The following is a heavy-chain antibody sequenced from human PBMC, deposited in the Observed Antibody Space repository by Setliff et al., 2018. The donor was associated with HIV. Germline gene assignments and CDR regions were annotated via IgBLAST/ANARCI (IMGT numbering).Heavy chain of an antibody. CDR1: GASISSHY. CDR2: VDFRGNS. CDR3: ARAGYNLWSGYDAFDV. D-gene: IGHD3-3*01. Sequence: LSLTCTLSGASISSHYWSWIRQAPGKGLEWVGSVDFRGNSSANPSLKSRLMISVDTSKNRLSLKSTSVTAADTAVYFCARAGYNLWSGYDAFDVWGQGTLVTVSS. J-gene: IGHJ3*01. V-gene: IGHV4-59*11.